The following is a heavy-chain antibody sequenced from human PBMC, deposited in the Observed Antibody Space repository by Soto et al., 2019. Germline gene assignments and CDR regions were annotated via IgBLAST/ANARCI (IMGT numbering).Heavy chain of an antibody. CDR2: ISIYIGYA. CDR1: GYTFNNYG. D-gene: IGHD6-13*01. Sequence: QVQLVQSGAELKKPAASVKVSCKASGYTFNNYGISWVRQAPGQGLEWMGWISIYIGYANYAQKLQDRIIMTADTSTSTAYMELRSLRSDDTAVYYGARNNTSWYDYWGQGSLVTVSS. CDR3: ARNNTSWYDY. J-gene: IGHJ4*02. V-gene: IGHV1-18*01.